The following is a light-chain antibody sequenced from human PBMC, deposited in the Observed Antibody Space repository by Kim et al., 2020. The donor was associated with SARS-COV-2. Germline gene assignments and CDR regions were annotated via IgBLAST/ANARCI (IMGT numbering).Light chain of an antibody. V-gene: IGLV2-14*03. J-gene: IGLJ3*02. CDR3: ASYTSSNTWV. CDR2: DVN. CDR1: TSDVGGYNY. Sequence: QSALTQPASVSGSPGRSISISCTGTTSDVGGYNYVSWYQQHPGKVPKLMMYDVNKRPSGVSDRFSGSKSGDTASLTISGLQAEDEADYYCASYTSSNTWVFGGGTKLTVL.